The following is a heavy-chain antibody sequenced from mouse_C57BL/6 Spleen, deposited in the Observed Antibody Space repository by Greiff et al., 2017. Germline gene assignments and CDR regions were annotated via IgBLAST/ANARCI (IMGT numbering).Heavy chain of an antibody. V-gene: IGHV1-61*01. CDR1: GYTFTSYW. D-gene: IGHD1-1*01. Sequence: VQLQQPGAELVRPGSSVKLSCKASGYTFTSYWMDWVKQRPGQGLEWIGNIYPSDSETHYNQKFKDKATLTVDKSSSTAYMQLSSLTSEDSAVYYCARTDYYYGSSPRFDYWGQGTTLTVSS. CDR2: IYPSDSET. CDR3: ARTDYYYGSSPRFDY. J-gene: IGHJ2*01.